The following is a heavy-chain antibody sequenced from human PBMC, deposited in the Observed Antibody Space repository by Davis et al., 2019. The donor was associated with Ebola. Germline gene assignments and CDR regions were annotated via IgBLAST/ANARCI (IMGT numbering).Heavy chain of an antibody. CDR2: IYSGGST. CDR3: ASGIQLWMNYYYGMDV. V-gene: IGHV3-66*01. J-gene: IGHJ6*02. D-gene: IGHD5-18*01. CDR1: GFTVSSNY. Sequence: GESLKISCAASGFTVSSNYMSWVRQAPGKGLEWVSVIYSGGSTYYADSVKGRFTISRDNSKNTLYLQINSLRAEDTAVYYCASGIQLWMNYYYGMDVWGQGTTVTVSS.